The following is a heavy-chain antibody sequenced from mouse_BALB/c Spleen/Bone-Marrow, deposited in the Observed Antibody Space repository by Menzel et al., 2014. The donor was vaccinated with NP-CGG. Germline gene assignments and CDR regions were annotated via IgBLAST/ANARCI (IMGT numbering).Heavy chain of an antibody. V-gene: IGHV14-3*02. D-gene: IGHD2-14*01. CDR3: ASYRYGWYFDV. CDR1: GFNIKDTY. CDR2: IDPAIFT. Sequence: DVHLVESGAELVKPGASVKLSCTASGFNIKDTYLHWVKQRPEQGLDWIGRIDPAIFTKYDPKFQGKATITADTSSNTAYLHLSSLTSEDTAVYYCASYRYGWYFDVWGAGTPVTVSS. J-gene: IGHJ1*01.